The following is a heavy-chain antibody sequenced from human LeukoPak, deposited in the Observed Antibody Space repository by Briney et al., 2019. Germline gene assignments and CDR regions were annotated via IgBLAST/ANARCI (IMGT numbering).Heavy chain of an antibody. CDR1: GGSISSYY. J-gene: IGHJ4*02. CDR3: AGLLIGGGGPSATWYDFAS. CDR2: ICYSGST. Sequence: ETLSLTCTVSGGSISSYYWSWIRQPPGKGLEWIGYICYSGSTNYNPSLKSRVTISVDTSKNQFSLKLSSVTAADTAVYYCAGLLIGGGGPSATWYDFASWGQEPLFPVSS. D-gene: IGHD6-13*01. V-gene: IGHV4-59*01.